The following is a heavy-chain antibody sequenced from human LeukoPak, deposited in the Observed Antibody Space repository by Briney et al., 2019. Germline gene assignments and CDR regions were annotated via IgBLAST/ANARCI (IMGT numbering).Heavy chain of an antibody. CDR2: MKQDGREK. CDR3: ARGRLQLGGAFDI. J-gene: IGHJ3*02. V-gene: IGHV3-7*01. CDR1: GLTFSTNW. Sequence: GGSLRLSCAASGLTFSTNWMSWVRQAPGTGLEWVANMKQDGREKYYVDSVKGRFTISRDNAKNSLYLQMNSLRAEDTAVYYCARGRLQLGGAFDIWGQGTMVTVSS. D-gene: IGHD5-24*01.